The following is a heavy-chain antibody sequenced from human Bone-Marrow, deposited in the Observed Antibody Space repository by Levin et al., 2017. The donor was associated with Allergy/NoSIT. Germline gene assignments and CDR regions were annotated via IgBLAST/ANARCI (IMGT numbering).Heavy chain of an antibody. CDR1: GYTFTDYY. Sequence: PGASVKVSCKASGYTFTDYYLHWVRHAPGQGLEWMGWINPKSGDTNYEQKFQGRVTMTRDTSIRTAYMELSSLRSDDTAVYFCASDHGSDDYTGLDYWGQGTLVTVSS. CDR2: INPKSGDT. J-gene: IGHJ4*02. CDR3: ASDHGSDDYTGLDY. V-gene: IGHV1-2*02. D-gene: IGHD2-8*02.